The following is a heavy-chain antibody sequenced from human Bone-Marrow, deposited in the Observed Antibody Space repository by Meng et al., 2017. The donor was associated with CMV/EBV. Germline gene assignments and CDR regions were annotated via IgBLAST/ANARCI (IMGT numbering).Heavy chain of an antibody. V-gene: IGHV5-51*01. Sequence: GGSLRLSCKGSGYSFTSYWIGWVRQMPGKGLEWMGIIYPGDSDTRYSLFFQGQVTISADKSISTVYLQWSSLKASDTATYYCARRDPGVFLFDFWGPGTLVTVSS. D-gene: IGHD2/OR15-2a*01. CDR2: IYPGDSDT. CDR3: ARRDPGVFLFDF. CDR1: GYSFTSYW. J-gene: IGHJ4*02.